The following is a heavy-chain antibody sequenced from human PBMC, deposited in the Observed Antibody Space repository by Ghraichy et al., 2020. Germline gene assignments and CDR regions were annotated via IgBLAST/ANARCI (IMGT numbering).Heavy chain of an antibody. Sequence: SETLSLTCTVSGGSISSYYWSWIRQPPGKGLEWIGYIYYSGSTNYNPSLKSRVTISVDTSKNQFSLKLSSVTAADTAVYYCARHRSGWSITAYYFDYWGQGTLVTVSS. CDR3: ARHRSGWSITAYYFDY. D-gene: IGHD6-19*01. J-gene: IGHJ4*02. V-gene: IGHV4-59*08. CDR2: IYYSGST. CDR1: GGSISSYY.